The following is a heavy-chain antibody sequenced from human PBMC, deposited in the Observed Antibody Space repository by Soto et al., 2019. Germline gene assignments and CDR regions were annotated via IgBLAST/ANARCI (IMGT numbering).Heavy chain of an antibody. D-gene: IGHD2-15*01. Sequence: QVQLVQSGAEVKKPGSSVKVSCKASGGTFSSYTISWVRQAPGQGLEWMGRIIPILGIANYAQKFQGRVTITADKSTSTAYLELSSLRSEDTAVYYCAREWPTRGPRLGVVTFDYWGQGTLGTVSS. J-gene: IGHJ4*02. CDR2: IIPILGIA. CDR3: AREWPTRGPRLGVVTFDY. CDR1: GGTFSSYT. V-gene: IGHV1-69*08.